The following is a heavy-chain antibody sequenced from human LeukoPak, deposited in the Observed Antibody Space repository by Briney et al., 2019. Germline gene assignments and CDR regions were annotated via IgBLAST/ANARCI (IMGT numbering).Heavy chain of an antibody. CDR1: GGSFSGYY. J-gene: IGHJ4*02. V-gene: IGHV4-34*01. CDR2: INHSGST. Sequence: SETLSLTCAVYGGSFSGYYWSWIRQPPGKGLEWIGEINHSGSTNYNPSLKSRVTISVDTSKNQFSLKLSSVTAADTAVYYCARGLSAVAGIGCYWGQGTLVTVSS. CDR3: ARGLSAVAGIGCY. D-gene: IGHD6-19*01.